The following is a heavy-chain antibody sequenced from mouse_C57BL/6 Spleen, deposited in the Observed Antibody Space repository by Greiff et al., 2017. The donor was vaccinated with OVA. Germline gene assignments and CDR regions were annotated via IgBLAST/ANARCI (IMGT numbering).Heavy chain of an antibody. CDR2: IYPGSGST. Sequence: QVQLQQPGAELVKPGASVKMSCKASGYTFTSYWITWVKQRPGHGLEWIGDIYPGSGSTNSNEKFKSKATLTVDTSSSTAYMQLSSLTSEDSAVYYCARESLLITTVVATFDDWGQGTTLTVSS. CDR3: ARESLLITTVVATFDD. J-gene: IGHJ2*01. CDR1: GYTFTSYW. V-gene: IGHV1-55*01. D-gene: IGHD1-1*01.